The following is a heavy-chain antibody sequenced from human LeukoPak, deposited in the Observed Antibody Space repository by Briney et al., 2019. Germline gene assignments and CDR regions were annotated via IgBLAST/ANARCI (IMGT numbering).Heavy chain of an antibody. CDR3: ARNNGMDV. V-gene: IGHV3-7*03. CDR2: VNGDGSET. CDR1: GFTLSNHW. Sequence: PGGSLRLCCAASGFTLSNHWMTWVRQVPGRGPEWVANVNGDGSETYYLDSVKGRFTISKDNAKNSLYLQMNSLRAEDTALYHCARNNGMDVWGQGTTVIVSS. J-gene: IGHJ6*02.